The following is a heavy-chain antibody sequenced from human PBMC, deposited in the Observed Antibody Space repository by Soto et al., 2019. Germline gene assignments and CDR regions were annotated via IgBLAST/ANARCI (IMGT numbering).Heavy chain of an antibody. J-gene: IGHJ5*02. CDR3: VPAEHS. V-gene: IGHV3-74*01. D-gene: IGHD3-3*02. CDR2: INRDGTNT. Sequence: EVQVVESGGGLVQPGGSLRLSCAASGFPFSSSWMQWVRQAPGKGLVWVSLINRDGTNTNYADSVKGRFTISRDNARNTLYLQMDSLRPEDTAIYYCVPAEHSWGQGTLVTVSS. CDR1: GFPFSSSW.